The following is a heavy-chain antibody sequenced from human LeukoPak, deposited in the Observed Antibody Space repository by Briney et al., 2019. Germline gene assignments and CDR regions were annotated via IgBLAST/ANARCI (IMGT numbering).Heavy chain of an antibody. V-gene: IGHV3-30*02. Sequence: TGGSLRLSCAASGFTFSSYGMHWVRQAPGKGLEWVAFIRYDGSNKYYADSVKGRFTISRDNSKNTLYLLMNSLRAEDTAVYYCAKVSSTSWYYFDYWGQGTLVTVSS. J-gene: IGHJ4*02. D-gene: IGHD2-2*01. CDR1: GFTFSSYG. CDR2: IRYDGSNK. CDR3: AKVSSTSWYYFDY.